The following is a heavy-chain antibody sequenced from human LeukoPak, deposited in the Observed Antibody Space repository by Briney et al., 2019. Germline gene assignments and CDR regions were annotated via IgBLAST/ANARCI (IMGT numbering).Heavy chain of an antibody. CDR2: ISGSGGST. Sequence: GGSLRLSCAASGFTFSSYAMSWVRQAPGKGLEWVSAISGSGGSTYYADSVKGRFTISRDNSKNTLYLQMNSLRAEDTAVYYCAKVDCGGDCYSPVDYWGQGTLVTVSS. V-gene: IGHV3-23*01. CDR3: AKVDCGGDCYSPVDY. J-gene: IGHJ4*02. D-gene: IGHD2-21*01. CDR1: GFTFSSYA.